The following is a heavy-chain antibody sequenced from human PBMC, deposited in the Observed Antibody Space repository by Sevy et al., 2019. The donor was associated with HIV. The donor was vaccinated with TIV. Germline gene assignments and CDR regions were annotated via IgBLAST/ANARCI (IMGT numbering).Heavy chain of an antibody. J-gene: IGHJ3*02. V-gene: IGHV4-39*01. CDR1: GGSISSSSYY. Sequence: SETLSLSCTVSGGSISSSSYYWGWIRQPPGKGLEWIGSIYYSGSTYYNPSLKSRVTISVDTSKNQFSLKLSSVTAADTAVYYCARSTVTTLAFDIWGQGTMVTVSS. CDR3: ARSTVTTLAFDI. CDR2: IYYSGST. D-gene: IGHD4-17*01.